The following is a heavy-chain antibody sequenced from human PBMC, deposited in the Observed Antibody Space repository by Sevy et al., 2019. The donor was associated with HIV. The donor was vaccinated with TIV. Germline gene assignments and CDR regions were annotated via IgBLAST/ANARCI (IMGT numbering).Heavy chain of an antibody. D-gene: IGHD1-1*01. Sequence: GGSLRLSCAASGFTFSSYAMHWVRQAPGKGLEWVAVISYDGSNKYYADSVKGRFTISRDNSKNTRYLQMNSLRAEDTAVYYCARDGLERRWARYYYYMDVWGKGTTVTVSS. J-gene: IGHJ6*03. CDR3: ARDGLERRWARYYYYMDV. CDR2: ISYDGSNK. V-gene: IGHV3-30-3*01. CDR1: GFTFSSYA.